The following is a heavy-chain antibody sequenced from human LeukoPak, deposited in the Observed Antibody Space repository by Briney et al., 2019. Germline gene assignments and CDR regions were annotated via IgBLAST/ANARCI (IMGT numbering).Heavy chain of an antibody. V-gene: IGHV3-53*01. CDR2: LYSDGNT. Sequence: GGSLRLSRAASGFTVITKDTTWVPQAPGKGLEWVSVLYSDGNTKYADSVQGRFTISRDNSKNTLYLEMNSLSPDDTAVYYCARGVEPLAANTLAYWGQGTLVTVSS. CDR1: GFTVITKD. D-gene: IGHD1-14*01. CDR3: ARGVEPLAANTLAY. J-gene: IGHJ4*02.